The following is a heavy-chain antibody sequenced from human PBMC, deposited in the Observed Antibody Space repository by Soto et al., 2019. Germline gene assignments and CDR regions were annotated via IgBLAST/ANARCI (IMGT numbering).Heavy chain of an antibody. CDR1: GYTFSSYG. D-gene: IGHD3-22*01. Sequence: QAQLVQSGAEVKKPGASVKVSCKASGYTFSSYGISWVRQAPGQGLELLGWISPYNDDTNYAQKLQGRVTMTTDTSTRTANMDLRSLRSDDTAVYYCARGGYYDSSGSRNYHYYGMDVWGQGTTVTVSS. V-gene: IGHV1-18*01. CDR2: ISPYNDDT. CDR3: ARGGYYDSSGSRNYHYYGMDV. J-gene: IGHJ6*02.